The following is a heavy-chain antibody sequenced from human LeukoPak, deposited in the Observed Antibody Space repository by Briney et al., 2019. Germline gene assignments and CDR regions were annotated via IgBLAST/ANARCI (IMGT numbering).Heavy chain of an antibody. J-gene: IGHJ6*03. D-gene: IGHD3-3*01. V-gene: IGHV4-59*01. Sequence: SETLSLTCAVYGGSLSGYSWTWIRQPPGKGLEWIGYIYYSGSTNYNPSLKSRVTISVDTSKNQFSLKLSSVTAADTAVYYCARGGFLNYMDVWGKGTTVTVSS. CDR2: IYYSGST. CDR1: GGSLSGYS. CDR3: ARGGFLNYMDV.